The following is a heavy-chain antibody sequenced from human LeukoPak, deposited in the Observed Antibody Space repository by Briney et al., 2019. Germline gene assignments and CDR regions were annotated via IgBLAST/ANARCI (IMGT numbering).Heavy chain of an antibody. J-gene: IGHJ5*02. CDR1: GGTFSSYA. V-gene: IGHV1-69*13. Sequence: WASVKDSCTASGGTFSSYAISWVRQAPGQGLEWMGGIIPIFGTANYALKFQGRVTITADESTSTAYMELSSLRSEDTAVYYCARNVDTAMATNWFDPWGQGTLVTVSS. CDR3: ARNVDTAMATNWFDP. D-gene: IGHD5-18*01. CDR2: IIPIFGTA.